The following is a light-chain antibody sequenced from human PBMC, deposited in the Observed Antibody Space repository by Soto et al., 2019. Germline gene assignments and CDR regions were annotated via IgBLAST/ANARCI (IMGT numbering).Light chain of an antibody. CDR3: CSYAGSTTFNVV. Sequence: QSALTQPASVSGSPGQSITISCTGTSSDVGSYNVVSWYQQHPGKAPKLVIYESTKRPSGVSNRFSGSKSGNTASLTISGLQAEDEADYCCCSYAGSTTFNVVFGGGTKLTVL. CDR1: SSDVGSYNV. CDR2: EST. V-gene: IGLV2-23*03. J-gene: IGLJ2*01.